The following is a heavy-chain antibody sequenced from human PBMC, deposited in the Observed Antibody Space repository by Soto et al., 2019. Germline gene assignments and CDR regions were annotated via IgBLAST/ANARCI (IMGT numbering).Heavy chain of an antibody. Sequence: QVQLVQSGAEVKKPGSSVKVSCKASGGTFSTYTINWVRQAPGQGLEWMGGIIPMFGTANYAQKLQGRVTITADESTRTAYTELTSLSSEHTAVYYCARRYCISTRCHYYGMDVWGQGTTVTVSS. J-gene: IGHJ6*02. CDR2: IIPMFGTA. CDR3: ARRYCISTRCHYYGMDV. D-gene: IGHD2-2*01. V-gene: IGHV1-69*12. CDR1: GGTFSTYT.